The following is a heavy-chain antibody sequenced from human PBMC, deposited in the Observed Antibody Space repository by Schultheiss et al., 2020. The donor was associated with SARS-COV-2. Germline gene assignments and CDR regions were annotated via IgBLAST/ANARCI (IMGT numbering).Heavy chain of an antibody. V-gene: IGHV4-59*12. J-gene: IGHJ6*02. CDR1: GGSISSYY. CDR2: IYYSGST. CDR3: ARDSGGYYGMDV. Sequence: SETLSLTCTVSGGSISSYYWSWIRQHPGKGLEWIGYIYYSGSTYYNPSLKSRVTISVDTSKNQFSLKLSSVTAADTAVYYCARDSGGYYGMDVWGQGTTVTVSS.